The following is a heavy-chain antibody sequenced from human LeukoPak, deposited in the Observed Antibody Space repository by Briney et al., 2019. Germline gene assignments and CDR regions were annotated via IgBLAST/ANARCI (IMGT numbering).Heavy chain of an antibody. CDR3: ARDIFSPQISPPNSRDCGGDCYSYYYYYYMDV. D-gene: IGHD2-21*01. V-gene: IGHV4-59*12. Sequence: PSETLSLTCTVSGGSISSYYWSWIRQPPGKGLEWIGYIYYSGSTNYNPSLKSRVTISVDTSKNQFSLKLSSVTAADTAVYYCARDIFSPQISPPNSRDCGGDCYSYYYYYYMDVWGKGTTVTVSS. CDR1: GGSISSYY. J-gene: IGHJ6*03. CDR2: IYYSGST.